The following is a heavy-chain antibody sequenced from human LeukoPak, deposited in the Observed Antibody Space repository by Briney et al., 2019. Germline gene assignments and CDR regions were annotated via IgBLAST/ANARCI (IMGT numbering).Heavy chain of an antibody. D-gene: IGHD3-3*01. CDR1: GYTFTGYY. V-gene: IGHV1-2*02. Sequence: ASVKVSCKASGYTFTGYYMHWVRQAPGQGLEWMGWINPNSGGTNYAQKFQGRVTMTRDTSISTAYMELSRLRSDDTAVYYCARGPYDFWSGYYNSWGQGTLVTVSS. J-gene: IGHJ5*02. CDR3: ARGPYDFWSGYYNS. CDR2: INPNSGGT.